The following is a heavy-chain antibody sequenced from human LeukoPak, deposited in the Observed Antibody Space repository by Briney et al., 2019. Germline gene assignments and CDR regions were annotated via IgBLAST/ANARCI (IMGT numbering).Heavy chain of an antibody. CDR2: INPSGGST. CDR3: ARSRYDFWSGYLMAWALRY. J-gene: IGHJ4*02. CDR1: GYTFTSYY. V-gene: IGHV1-46*01. Sequence: ASVKVSCKASGYTFTSYYMHWVRQAPGQGLEWMGIINPSGGSTSYAQKFQGRVTMTRDTSTSTVYMELSSLRSEDTAVYYCARSRYDFWSGYLMAWALRYWGRGTLVTVSS. D-gene: IGHD3-3*01.